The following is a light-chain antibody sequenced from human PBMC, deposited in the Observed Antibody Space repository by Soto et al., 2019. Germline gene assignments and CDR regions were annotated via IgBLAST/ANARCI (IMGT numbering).Light chain of an antibody. CDR2: GAS. J-gene: IGKJ1*01. CDR3: QHYNNWPPWT. CDR1: LTVSSN. V-gene: IGKV3-15*01. Sequence: MKKSPATLSVSKGDRATFSCRASLTVSSNIAWYQQKPGQAPRLLIYGASIRATGIPARFSGSGSGTEFTLTISTLQSEDFAIYYCQHYNNWPPWTFGQGSNV.